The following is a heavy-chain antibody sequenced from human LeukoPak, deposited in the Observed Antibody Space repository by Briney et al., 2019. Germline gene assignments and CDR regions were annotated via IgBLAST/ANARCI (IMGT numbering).Heavy chain of an antibody. CDR1: GFTFSSYG. D-gene: IGHD2-2*01. Sequence: PGRSLRLSCAASGFTFSSYGMHWVRQAPGKGLEWVAVIWYDGSNKYYADSVKGRFTISRDNSKNTLYLQMNSLRAEDTAVYYCAKAMGPVVPAANEFVPWGQGTLVTVSS. V-gene: IGHV3-33*06. CDR2: IWYDGSNK. CDR3: AKAMGPVVPAANEFVP. J-gene: IGHJ5*02.